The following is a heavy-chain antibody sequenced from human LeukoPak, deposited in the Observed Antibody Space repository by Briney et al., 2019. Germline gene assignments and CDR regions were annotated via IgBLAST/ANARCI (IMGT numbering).Heavy chain of an antibody. CDR1: GGSFSGYY. J-gene: IGHJ4*02. CDR3: ARSPRIAVAGLAPSFDY. CDR2: IYYSGST. D-gene: IGHD6-19*01. Sequence: SETLSLTCAVYGGSFSGYYWSWIRQPPGKELEWIGYIYYSGSTYYNPSLKSRVTISVDTSKNQFSLKLSSVTAADTAVYYCARSPRIAVAGLAPSFDYWGQGTLVTVSS. V-gene: IGHV4-34*01.